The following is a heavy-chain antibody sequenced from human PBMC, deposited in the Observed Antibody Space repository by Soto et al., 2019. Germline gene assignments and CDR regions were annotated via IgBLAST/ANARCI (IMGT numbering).Heavy chain of an antibody. CDR3: ARDIPTYYDSSFDWSDP. V-gene: IGHV1-69*13. CDR2: IIPIFGTA. Sequence: ASVKVSCKASGGTFSSYAVSWVRQAPGQGLEWMGGIIPIFGTANYAQKFQGRVTITADESTSTAYMELMSLRSDDTAIYYCARDIPTYYDSSFDWSDPWGQGVLVTVSS. CDR1: GGTFSSYA. D-gene: IGHD3-16*01. J-gene: IGHJ5*02.